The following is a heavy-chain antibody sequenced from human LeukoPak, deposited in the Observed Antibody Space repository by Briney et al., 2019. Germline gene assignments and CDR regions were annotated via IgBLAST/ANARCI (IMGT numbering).Heavy chain of an antibody. V-gene: IGHV4-38-2*01. D-gene: IGHD3-22*01. CDR3: ARGPNYYDSSGYYGCWFDP. CDR2: IYHSGST. CDR1: GYSISGGYY. J-gene: IGHJ5*02. Sequence: SETLSLTCAVSGYSISGGYYWGWIRQPPGKGLEWIGSIYHSGSTYYNPSLKSRVTISVDTSKNQFSLKLSSVTAADTAVYYCARGPNYYDSSGYYGCWFDPWGQGTLVTVSS.